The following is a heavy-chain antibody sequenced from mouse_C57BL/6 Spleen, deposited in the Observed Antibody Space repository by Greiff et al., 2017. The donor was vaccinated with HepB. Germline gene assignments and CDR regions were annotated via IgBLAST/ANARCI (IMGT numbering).Heavy chain of an antibody. V-gene: IGHV1-4*01. CDR1: GYTFTSYT. CDR3: ARGGGYSNLYWYFDV. CDR2: INHSSGYT. D-gene: IGHD2-5*01. J-gene: IGHJ1*03. Sequence: QVQLQQSGAELARPGASVKMSCKASGYTFTSYTMHWVKQRPGQGLEWIGYINHSSGYTKYNQKFKDKATLTADKSSSTAYMQLSSLTSEDSAVYYCARGGGYSNLYWYFDVWGTGTTVTVSS.